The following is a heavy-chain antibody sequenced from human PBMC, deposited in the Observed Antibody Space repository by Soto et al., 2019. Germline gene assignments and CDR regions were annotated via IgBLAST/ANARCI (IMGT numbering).Heavy chain of an antibody. CDR3: AREGGYCSGGSCYGFDP. CDR2: IYYSGST. Sequence: SETLSLTCTVSGGSISSYYWSWIRQPPGKGLEWIGYIYYSGSTNYSPSLKSRVTISVDTSKNQFSLKLSSVTAADTAVYYCAREGGYCSGGSCYGFDPWGQGTLVTVSS. D-gene: IGHD2-15*01. CDR1: GGSISSYY. V-gene: IGHV4-59*01. J-gene: IGHJ5*02.